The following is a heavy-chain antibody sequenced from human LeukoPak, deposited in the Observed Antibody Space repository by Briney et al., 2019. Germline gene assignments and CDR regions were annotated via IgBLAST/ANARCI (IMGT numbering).Heavy chain of an antibody. D-gene: IGHD3-16*01. CDR3: AKDLYEGDYGDY. CDR1: GFTFSSYG. CDR2: ISYDGSNK. V-gene: IGHV3-30*18. J-gene: IGHJ4*02. Sequence: GGSLRLSCAASGFTFSSYGMHWVRQAPGKGLEWVAVISYDGSNKYYADSVKGRFTISRDNSKNTLYLQMNSLRAEDTAVYYCAKDLYEGDYGDYWGQGTLVTVSS.